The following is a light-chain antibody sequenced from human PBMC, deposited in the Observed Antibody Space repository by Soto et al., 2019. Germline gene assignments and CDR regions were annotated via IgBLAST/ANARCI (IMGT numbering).Light chain of an antibody. J-gene: IGKJ5*01. Sequence: VVAQSRATVSLAGGERATRWWRSSLSVSSYLAWYQQKPGQAPRLLIYDASYRATGIPARFTASGSGPDFPLTISTLEPDDLAVYYSQQRPSWPPINFAQGTRLEIK. V-gene: IGKV3-11*01. CDR2: DAS. CDR3: QQRPSWPPIN. CDR1: LSVSSY.